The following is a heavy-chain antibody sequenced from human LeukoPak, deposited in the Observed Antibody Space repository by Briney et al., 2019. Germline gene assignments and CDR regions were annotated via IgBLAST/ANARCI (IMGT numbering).Heavy chain of an antibody. V-gene: IGHV4-39*01. D-gene: IGHD6-19*01. CDR3: ARELAVAGRDFDY. J-gene: IGHJ4*02. CDR2: IYYSGST. Sequence: SETLSLTCTVSGGSISSSSYYWGWIRQPPGKGREWSGSIYYSGSTYYNPSLRSRVTISVDTSKNQFSLKLSSVTAADTAVYYCARELAVAGRDFDYWGQGTLVTVSS. CDR1: GGSISSSSYY.